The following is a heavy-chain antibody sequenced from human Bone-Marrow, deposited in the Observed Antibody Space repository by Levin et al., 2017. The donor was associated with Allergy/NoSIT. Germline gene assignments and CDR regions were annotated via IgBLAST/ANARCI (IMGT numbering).Heavy chain of an antibody. CDR3: AKDFSMVRGVNSNLQ. D-gene: IGHD3-10*01. CDR2: ISGSSGTT. J-gene: IGHJ4*02. Sequence: GESLKISCVGSGFSFSNYAMNWVRQAPGKGLEWVSVISGSSGTTYYADSVQGRFTISRDNSKNTLYLQMNNVRDEDTAVYYCAKDFSMVRGVNSNLQWGQGTLVTVSS. CDR1: GFSFSNYA. V-gene: IGHV3-23*01.